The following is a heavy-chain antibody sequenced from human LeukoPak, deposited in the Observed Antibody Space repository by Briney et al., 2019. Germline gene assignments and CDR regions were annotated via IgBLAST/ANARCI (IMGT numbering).Heavy chain of an antibody. J-gene: IGHJ6*02. CDR1: GGSISSGDYY. CDR2: IYYSGST. CDR3: ARAGMGRGYWSERNYYYYGMDV. D-gene: IGHD2-15*01. Sequence: PSETLSLTCTVSGGSISSGDYYWSWIRQPPGKGLEWVGYIYYSGSTYYNPSLKSRVTISVDTSKNQFSLKLSSVTAADTAVYYCARAGMGRGYWSERNYYYYGMDVWGQGTTVTVSS. V-gene: IGHV4-30-4*01.